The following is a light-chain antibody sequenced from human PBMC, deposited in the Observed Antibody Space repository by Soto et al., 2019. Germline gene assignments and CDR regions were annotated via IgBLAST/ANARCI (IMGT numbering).Light chain of an antibody. CDR3: HQYGSLYT. J-gene: IGKJ2*01. CDR2: GAS. CDR1: QSVSSSY. Sequence: EIVLTQSPGTLSLSPGERATLSCRASQSVSSSYLAWYQQKPGQAPRLLIYGASSRATGITDRFSGSGSGTDFTLPISRLEPEDFAVYYCHQYGSLYTFGQGTKVEIK. V-gene: IGKV3-20*01.